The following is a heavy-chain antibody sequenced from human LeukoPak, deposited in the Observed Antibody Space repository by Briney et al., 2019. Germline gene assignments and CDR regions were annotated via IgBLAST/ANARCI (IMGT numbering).Heavy chain of an antibody. J-gene: IGHJ4*02. V-gene: IGHV4-34*01. D-gene: IGHD5-24*01. CDR3: ARGNRAGYNFDY. CDR1: GGSFSDYY. CDR2: IIQSGVT. Sequence: KSSETLSLTCAVYGGSFSDYYWSWIRQAPGKGLEWIGEIIQSGVTNYNPSLKSRATISIDTSKNQFFLKLSSVTAADTAVYSCARGNRAGYNFDYWGQGALVTVSS.